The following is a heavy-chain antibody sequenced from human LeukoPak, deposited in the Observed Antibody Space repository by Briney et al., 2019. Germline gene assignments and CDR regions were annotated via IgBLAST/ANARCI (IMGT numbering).Heavy chain of an antibody. CDR2: MWYDGSNK. CDR1: GFTFSSYG. J-gene: IGHJ4*02. CDR3: AKDRYYYGSGSWTYYFDY. D-gene: IGHD3-10*01. V-gene: IGHV3-30*02. Sequence: PGRSLRLSCAASGFTFSSYGMHWVRQAPGKGLEWVAFMWYDGSNKYYADSVKGRFTISRDNSKNTLYLQMNSLRAEDTAVYYCAKDRYYYGSGSWTYYFDYWGQGTLVTVSS.